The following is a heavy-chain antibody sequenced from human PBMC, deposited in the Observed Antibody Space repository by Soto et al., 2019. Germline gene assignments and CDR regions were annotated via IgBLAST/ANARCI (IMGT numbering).Heavy chain of an antibody. CDR2: INPNSGGT. CDR1: GYTFTGYY. Sequence: ASVKVSCKASGYTFTGYYMHWVRQAPGQGLEWMGWINPNSGGTNYAQKFQGRVTMTRDTSISTAYMELSRLRSDGTAVYYCARDHGGSYIYYGMDVWGQGTTVTVSS. D-gene: IGHD1-26*01. V-gene: IGHV1-2*02. CDR3: ARDHGGSYIYYGMDV. J-gene: IGHJ6*02.